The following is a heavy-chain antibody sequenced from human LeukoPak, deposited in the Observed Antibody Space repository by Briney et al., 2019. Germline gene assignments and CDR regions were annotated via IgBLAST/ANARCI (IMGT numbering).Heavy chain of an antibody. J-gene: IGHJ4*02. CDR1: GYTFTGYY. CDR3: ARGRGRAAAGSHTFDF. CDR2: INPNSGGT. D-gene: IGHD6-13*01. Sequence: ASVKVSCKASGYTFTGYYMHWVRQAPGQGLEWMGWINPNSGGTNYAQKFQGRVTMTRDTSISTAYMELSRLRSDDTAVYYCARGRGRAAAGSHTFDFWGQGTLVTVSS. V-gene: IGHV1-2*02.